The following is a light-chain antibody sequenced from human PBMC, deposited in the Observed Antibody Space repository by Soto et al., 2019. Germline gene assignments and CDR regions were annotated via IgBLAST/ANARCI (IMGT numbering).Light chain of an antibody. J-gene: IGKJ1*01. Sequence: IRMTQSPGARSGSVGERVAITCLASQIINTWLAWYQQKPGKAPKLLIYKASSLESGVPSRFSGSRSGTAFTLTVSSLQPHDFATYHRQPSTSYSRTFVQGTKV. CDR3: QPSTSYSRT. V-gene: IGKV1-5*03. CDR2: KAS. CDR1: QIINTW.